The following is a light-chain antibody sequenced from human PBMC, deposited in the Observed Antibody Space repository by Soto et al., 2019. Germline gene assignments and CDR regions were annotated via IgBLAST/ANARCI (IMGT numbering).Light chain of an antibody. J-gene: IGKJ1*01. CDR1: QSVGNF. Sequence: DIQMTQSPSSLSASVGYRVTITCRASQSVGNFLNWYQQKPGKAPKLLIYAASSLQSGVPSRFSGSGSGTDFTLTISSLQPEDFATYYCQQSYSTPRTFGQGTKVDIK. CDR3: QQSYSTPRT. V-gene: IGKV1-39*01. CDR2: AAS.